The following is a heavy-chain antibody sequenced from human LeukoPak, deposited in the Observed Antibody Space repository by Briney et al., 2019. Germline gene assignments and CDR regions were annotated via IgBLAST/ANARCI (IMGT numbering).Heavy chain of an antibody. Sequence: KPSETLSLTCAVYGGSFSGYYWSWLRQPPGEGLEWIGEINHSGSTNYNPSLKSRVTISVDTSKNQFSLKLSSVTAADTAVYYCARQTGSGLFILPGGQGTLVTVSS. J-gene: IGHJ4*02. V-gene: IGHV4-34*01. D-gene: IGHD3/OR15-3a*01. CDR3: ARQTGSGLFILP. CDR2: INHSGST. CDR1: GGSFSGYY.